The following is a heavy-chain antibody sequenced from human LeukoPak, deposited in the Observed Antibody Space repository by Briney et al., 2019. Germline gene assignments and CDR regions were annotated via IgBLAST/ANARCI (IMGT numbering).Heavy chain of an antibody. CDR1: GFTFSSYS. V-gene: IGHV3-21*04. D-gene: IGHD3-10*01. CDR2: ISSSSSYI. J-gene: IGHJ4*02. CDR3: ARVPRGVWFGDY. Sequence: GGSLRLSCAASGFTFSSYSMNWVRQAPGKGLEWVSSISSSSSYIYYADSVKGRFTISRDNAKNSLYLQMNSLRAEDTAVYYCARVPRGVWFGDYWGQGTLVTVSS.